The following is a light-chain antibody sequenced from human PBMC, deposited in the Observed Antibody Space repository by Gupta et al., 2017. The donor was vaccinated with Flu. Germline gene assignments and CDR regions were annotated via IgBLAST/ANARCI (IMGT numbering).Light chain of an antibody. CDR2: QDT. J-gene: IGLJ2*01. V-gene: IGLV3-1*01. Sequence: GQAATITCSGDDLQQKSVCWYQQKPGLPPLLVIYQDTKRPSRIPDRFSGSYSGNTATLTIRGTQALDEADYHCQVWDSATNHVVFGGGTKLTVL. CDR3: QVWDSATNHVV. CDR1: DLQQKS.